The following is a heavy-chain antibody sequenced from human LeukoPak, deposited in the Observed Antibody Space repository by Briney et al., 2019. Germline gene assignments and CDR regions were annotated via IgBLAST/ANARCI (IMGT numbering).Heavy chain of an antibody. CDR2: IYYSGSI. CDR3: ARHREWELLPYFDY. CDR1: GGSIDSYY. Sequence: PSETLSLTCTVSGGSIDSYYWSWIRQPPGKGLEWIGYIYYSGSINYNPSLKSRVTIAVDTSKNQFSLNLSSVSAADTAVYYCARHREWELLPYFDYWGQGTLVTVSS. V-gene: IGHV4-59*08. J-gene: IGHJ4*02. D-gene: IGHD1-26*01.